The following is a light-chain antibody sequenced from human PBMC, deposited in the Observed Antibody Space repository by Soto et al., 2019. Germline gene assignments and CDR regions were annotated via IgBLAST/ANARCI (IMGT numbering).Light chain of an antibody. CDR1: QSISTY. Sequence: DIQMTQSPSSLSASVGDRVTITCRASQSISTYLNWYQQKPGQAPTLLIYAASSLQSGVPSRFSGSGSETDFTLTISSLQPEDFEAYYCQQSYSTPFTFGPGTKVDSK. V-gene: IGKV1-39*01. CDR2: AAS. J-gene: IGKJ3*01. CDR3: QQSYSTPFT.